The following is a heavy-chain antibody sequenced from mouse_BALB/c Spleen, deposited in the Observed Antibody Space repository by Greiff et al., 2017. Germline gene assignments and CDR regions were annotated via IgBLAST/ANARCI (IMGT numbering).Heavy chain of an antibody. Sequence: DVKLVESGGDLVKPGGSLKLSCAASGFTFSSYGMSWVRQTPDKRLEWVATISSGGSYTYYPDSVKGRFTISRDNAKNTLYLQMSSLKSEDTAMYYCARLNYRYDGDYFDYWGQGTTLTVSS. CDR2: ISSGGSYT. CDR1: GFTFSSYG. V-gene: IGHV5-6*02. J-gene: IGHJ2*01. D-gene: IGHD2-14*01. CDR3: ARLNYRYDGDYFDY.